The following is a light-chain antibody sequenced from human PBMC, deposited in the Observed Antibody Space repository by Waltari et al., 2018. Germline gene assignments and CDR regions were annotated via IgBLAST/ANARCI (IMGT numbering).Light chain of an antibody. CDR3: SSYTTTDTPV. CDR1: TSDVGIYNY. V-gene: IGLV2-14*01. J-gene: IGLJ3*02. Sequence: QSALTQPASVSGSPGQSLTISRIGTTSDVGIYNYVSWYQQHPGKAPKLLIYEVSNRPSGVSNRFSASKSGNTASLTISGLQAEDEAHYYCSSYTTTDTPVFGGGTKLTVL. CDR2: EVS.